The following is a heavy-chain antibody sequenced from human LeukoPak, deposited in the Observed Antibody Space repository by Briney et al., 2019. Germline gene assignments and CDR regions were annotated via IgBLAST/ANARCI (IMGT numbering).Heavy chain of an antibody. Sequence: GGSLRLSCAASGFTFSSYSMNWVRQAPGKGLEWVSYISSSSSTIYYADSVKGRFTISRDNAKNSLYLQMNSLRAEDTAVYYCARDPNYYYYYGMDVWGQGTTVTVSS. J-gene: IGHJ6*02. V-gene: IGHV3-48*01. CDR3: ARDPNYYYYYGMDV. CDR1: GFTFSSYS. CDR2: ISSSSSTI.